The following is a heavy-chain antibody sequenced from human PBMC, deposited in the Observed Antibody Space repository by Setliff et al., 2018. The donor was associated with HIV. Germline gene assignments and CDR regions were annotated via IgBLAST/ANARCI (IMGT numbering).Heavy chain of an antibody. CDR1: GFIFNDYT. CDR2: INWNSGSI. CDR3: ARYNSYWHTFDL. D-gene: IGHD6-6*01. V-gene: IGHV3-20*01. J-gene: IGHJ4*02. Sequence: PGESLKISCAASGFIFNDYTMSWVRQAPGKGLEWVSGINWNSGSIGYADSVKGRFTVSRDNSNDTLYLQMNSLTPEDTAVYHCARYNSYWHTFDLWGQGTPVTVSS.